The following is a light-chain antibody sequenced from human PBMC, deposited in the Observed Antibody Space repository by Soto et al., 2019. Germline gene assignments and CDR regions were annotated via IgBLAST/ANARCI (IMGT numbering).Light chain of an antibody. J-gene: IGKJ5*01. CDR1: QTIMTY. V-gene: IGKV1-39*01. CDR3: QQANSFPFT. Sequence: DIQMTQSPFSLSVCGGDEVTIACLASQTIMTYLNWYQLKPGKPPRLLIYAASSLQSGVPSRFSGSGSGTDFTLTISSLQPEDFATYYCQQANSFPFTVGPGTRLEIK. CDR2: AAS.